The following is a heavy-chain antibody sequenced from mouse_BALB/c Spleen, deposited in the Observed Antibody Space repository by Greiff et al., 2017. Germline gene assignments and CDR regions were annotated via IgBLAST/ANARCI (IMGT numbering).Heavy chain of an antibody. J-gene: IGHJ4*01. CDR1: GFSLTSYG. CDR2: IWAGGST. V-gene: IGHV2-9*02. D-gene: IGHD1-1*02. Sequence: QVQLQQSGPGLVAPSQSLSITCTVSGFSLTSYGVHWVRQPPGKGLEWLGVIWAGGSTNYNSALMSRLSISKDNSKSQVFLKMNSLQTDDTAMYYCARRNYGLSHLFYYAMDYWGQGTSVTVSS. CDR3: ARRNYGLSHLFYYAMDY.